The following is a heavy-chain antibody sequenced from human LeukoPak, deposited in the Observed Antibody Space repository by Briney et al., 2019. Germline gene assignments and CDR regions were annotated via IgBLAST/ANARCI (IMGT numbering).Heavy chain of an antibody. V-gene: IGHV4-61*01. J-gene: IGHJ2*01. CDR2: IYYSGST. CDR1: GGSVSSGSYY. CDR3: ARDRIVVVPAAISSNWYFDL. Sequence: PSETLSLTCTVSGGSVSSGSYYWSWIRQPPGKGLEWIGYIYYSGSTNYNPSLKSRVTISVDTSKNQFSLKLSSVTAADTAVYYCARDRIVVVPAAISSNWYFDLWGRGTLVTVS. D-gene: IGHD2-2*01.